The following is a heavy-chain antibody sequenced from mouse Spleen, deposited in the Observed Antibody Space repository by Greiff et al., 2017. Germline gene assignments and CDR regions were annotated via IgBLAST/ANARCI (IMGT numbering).Heavy chain of an antibody. Sequence: VHVKQSGPGLVAPSQSLSITCTVSGFSLTSYGVDWVRQSPGKGLEWLGVIWGGGSTNYNSALKSRLSISKDNSKSQVFLKMNSLQTDDTAMYYCARIYYDYDPGSFAYWGQGTLVTVSA. CDR1: GFSLTSYG. CDR3: ARIYYDYDPGSFAY. CDR2: IWGGGST. V-gene: IGHV2-6*01. D-gene: IGHD2-4*01. J-gene: IGHJ3*01.